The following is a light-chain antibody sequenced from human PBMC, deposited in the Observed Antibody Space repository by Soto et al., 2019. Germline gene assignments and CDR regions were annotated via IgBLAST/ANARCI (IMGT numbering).Light chain of an antibody. CDR1: QGVSTNY. V-gene: IGKV3-20*01. J-gene: IGKJ3*01. Sequence: EIVLPQSPGTLSLSPGDRATLSCRASQGVSTNYLAWYQHKLGQAPRLLIYGASSRATGIPDRFSGNGSETDFTLTISRLEPDDFAVYYCHQYGSTPFTFGPGTKVDIK. CDR3: HQYGSTPFT. CDR2: GAS.